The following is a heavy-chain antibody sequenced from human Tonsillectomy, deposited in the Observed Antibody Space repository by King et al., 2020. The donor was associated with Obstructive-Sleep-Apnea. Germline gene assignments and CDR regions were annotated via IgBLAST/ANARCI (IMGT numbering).Heavy chain of an antibody. CDR1: GGTFSSYA. V-gene: IGHV1-69*04. CDR3: ASLLYYDILTGYWVDYYYGMDV. D-gene: IGHD3-9*01. CDR2: IIPILGIA. Sequence: QLVQSGAEVKKPGSSVKVSCKASGGTFSSYAISWVRQAPGQGLEWMGRIIPILGIANYAQKFQGRVTITADKSTSTAYMELSSLRSEDTAVYYCASLLYYDILTGYWVDYYYGMDVWGQGTTVTVSS. J-gene: IGHJ6*02.